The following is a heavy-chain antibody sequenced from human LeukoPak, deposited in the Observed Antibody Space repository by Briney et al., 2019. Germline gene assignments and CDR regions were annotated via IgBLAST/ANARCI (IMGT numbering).Heavy chain of an antibody. CDR1: GFTFSDYY. D-gene: IGHD3-10*01. CDR2: ISSNGSTI. Sequence: PGGSLRLSCAASGFTFSDYYMSWIRQAPGKGLEWVSYISSNGSTIYYADSVKGRFTISRDNAKNSLYLQMNSLRAEDTAVYYCARGYSPGEYYFDYWGQGTLVTVSS. CDR3: ARGYSPGEYYFDY. J-gene: IGHJ4*02. V-gene: IGHV3-11*01.